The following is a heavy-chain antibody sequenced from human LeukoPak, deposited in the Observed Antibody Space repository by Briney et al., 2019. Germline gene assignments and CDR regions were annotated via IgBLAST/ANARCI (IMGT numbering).Heavy chain of an antibody. Sequence: ASVKVSCKASGYTFTSYGISWVRQAPGQGLEWMGWISGYNGNTNYAQKLQGRVTMTTDTSTSTAYMELRSLRSDDTAVYYCARDRSYYYGSGSHQNYYYYYMDVWGKGTTVTISS. CDR3: ARDRSYYYGSGSHQNYYYYYMDV. CDR1: GYTFTSYG. J-gene: IGHJ6*03. V-gene: IGHV1-18*01. D-gene: IGHD3-10*01. CDR2: ISGYNGNT.